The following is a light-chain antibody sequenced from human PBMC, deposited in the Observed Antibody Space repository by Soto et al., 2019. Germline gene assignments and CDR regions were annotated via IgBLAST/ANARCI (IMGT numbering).Light chain of an antibody. Sequence: EIVMTQSPATLSVSPGERATLSCRAGQGVTTNFAWYQQKSGQSPRLLIYDVSIRATGVPARFSGTGSETDFTLTISSLESEDFAVYYCQQRSNWLTFGGGTKVDIK. CDR3: QQRSNWLT. CDR2: DVS. J-gene: IGKJ4*01. V-gene: IGKV3D-11*01. CDR1: QGVTTN.